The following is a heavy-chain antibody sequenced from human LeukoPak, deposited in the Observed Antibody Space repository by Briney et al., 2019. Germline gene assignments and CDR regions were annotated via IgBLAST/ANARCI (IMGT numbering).Heavy chain of an antibody. V-gene: IGHV3-11*04. CDR2: ISSSGSTI. CDR3: ARDSELGAFDY. D-gene: IGHD1-26*01. J-gene: IGHJ4*02. CDR1: GFTFSDYY. Sequence: GGSLRLSCAASGFTFSDYYMSWIRQAPGKGLEWVSYISSSGSTIYYADSVKGRFTISRDNAKNSLYLQTNSLRAEDTAVYYCARDSELGAFDYWGRGALVTVSS.